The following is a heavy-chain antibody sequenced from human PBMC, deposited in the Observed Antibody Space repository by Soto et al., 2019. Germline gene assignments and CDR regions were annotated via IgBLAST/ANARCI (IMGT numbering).Heavy chain of an antibody. Sequence: GGSLRLSCAASGFTFSSYAMHWVRQAPGKGLEWVAVISYDGSNKYYADSVKGRFTISRDNSKNTLYLQMNSLRAEDTAVYYCARPPRFLEWLSRFDYWGQGTLVTVSS. D-gene: IGHD3-3*01. V-gene: IGHV3-30-3*01. CDR2: ISYDGSNK. J-gene: IGHJ4*02. CDR3: ARPPRFLEWLSRFDY. CDR1: GFTFSSYA.